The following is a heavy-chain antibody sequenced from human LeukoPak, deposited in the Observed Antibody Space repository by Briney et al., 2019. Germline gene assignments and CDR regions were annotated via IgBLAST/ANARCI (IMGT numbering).Heavy chain of an antibody. V-gene: IGHV3-23*01. CDR1: GFTFSSYA. J-gene: IGHJ4*02. CDR3: ANWDDYVWGSQN. CDR2: ISGSGGST. Sequence: GGSLILSCAASGFTFSSYAMSWVRQAPGKGLEWVSAISGSGGSTYYADSVKGRFTISRDNSKNTLYLQMNSLRAEDTAVYYCANWDDYVWGSQNWGQGTLVTVSS. D-gene: IGHD3-16*01.